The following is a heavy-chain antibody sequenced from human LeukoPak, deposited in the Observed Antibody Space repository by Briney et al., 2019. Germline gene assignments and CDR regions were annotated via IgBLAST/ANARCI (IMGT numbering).Heavy chain of an antibody. J-gene: IGHJ4*02. CDR1: GSRITSYW. V-gene: IGHV5-51*01. D-gene: IGHD3-9*01. CDR2: IYRGDSDT. Sequence: GAPLEISKYCSGSRITSYWIGWVRPLPGRRLGRMGIIYRGDSDTRYSPTFQGQVTRSAAKSISTAYLQWRSLKGSDTAMYSWARRADRNYDILTGGFDYWGQGTLVTVSS. CDR3: ARRADRNYDILTGGFDY.